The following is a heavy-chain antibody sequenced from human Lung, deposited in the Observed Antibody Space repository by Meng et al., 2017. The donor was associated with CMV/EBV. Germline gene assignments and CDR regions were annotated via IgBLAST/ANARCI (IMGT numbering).Heavy chain of an antibody. J-gene: IGHJ4*02. V-gene: IGHV5-51*01. CDR3: VRREYFGTETGD. Sequence: GSLRLXCQVSGNRFSNYWIGWVRQRPGKGLDWMAISYPGYSDAVHNPSFHGRVTISADNSISTDYLQWSSLRASDTAMYYCVRREYFGTETGDWGQGPMVTVSS. CDR1: GNRFSNYW. CDR2: SYPGYSDA. D-gene: IGHD4-17*01.